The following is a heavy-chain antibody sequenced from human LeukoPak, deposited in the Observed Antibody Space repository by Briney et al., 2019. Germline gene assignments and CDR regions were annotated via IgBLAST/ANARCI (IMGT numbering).Heavy chain of an antibody. Sequence: GGSLRLSCAASGFTFSSYAMHWDRQAPGKGLEWVAVISYDGSNKYYADSVKGRFTISRDNSKNTLYLQMNSLRAEDTAVYYCARDLGLEWGQGTLVTVSS. CDR2: ISYDGSNK. D-gene: IGHD3-16*01. CDR3: ARDLGLE. J-gene: IGHJ4*02. V-gene: IGHV3-30*04. CDR1: GFTFSSYA.